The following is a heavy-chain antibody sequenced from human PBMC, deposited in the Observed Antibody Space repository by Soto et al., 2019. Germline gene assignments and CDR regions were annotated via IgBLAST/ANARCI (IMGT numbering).Heavy chain of an antibody. CDR2: ISSSSSVI. CDR1: GFILSDCA. D-gene: IGHD7-27*01. V-gene: IGHV3-48*01. CDR3: ARDLSWGSNWYYYMDV. Sequence: PGGSLRLSCATSGFILSDCAVNWVRQNPGKGLEWVSYISSSSSVIDYADSVKGRFTVSRDNARNSLYLQMNSLRAEDTAVYYCARDLSWGSNWYYYMDVWGKGTTVTVSS. J-gene: IGHJ6*03.